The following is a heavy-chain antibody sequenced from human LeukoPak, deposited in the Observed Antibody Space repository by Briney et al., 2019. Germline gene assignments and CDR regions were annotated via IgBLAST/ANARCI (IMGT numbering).Heavy chain of an antibody. CDR2: ISGSGGST. D-gene: IGHD3-10*01. V-gene: IGHV3-23*01. CDR3: AKVRSPKVPYYFDY. J-gene: IGHJ4*02. CDR1: GFTFSSYA. Sequence: GGSLRLSCAASGFTFSSYAMRWVRQAPGKGVEWVSAISGSGGSTYYADSVKGRFTISRENCKNTLYLQMNSGRAEDTAVYYCAKVRSPKVPYYFDYWGQGTLVTVSS.